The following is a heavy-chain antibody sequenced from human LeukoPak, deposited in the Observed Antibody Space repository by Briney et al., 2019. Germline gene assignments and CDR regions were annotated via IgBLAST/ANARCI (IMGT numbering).Heavy chain of an antibody. J-gene: IGHJ4*02. CDR2: IYYSGST. V-gene: IGHV4-59*01. Sequence: PSETLSLTCTVSGGSISSYYWSWIRQPPGKGLEWIGYIYYSGSTNYNPSLKSRVTISVDTSKNQFSLKLSSVTAAGTAVYYCARVNDSSMDYWGQGTLVTVSS. D-gene: IGHD6-13*01. CDR3: ARVNDSSMDY. CDR1: GGSISSYY.